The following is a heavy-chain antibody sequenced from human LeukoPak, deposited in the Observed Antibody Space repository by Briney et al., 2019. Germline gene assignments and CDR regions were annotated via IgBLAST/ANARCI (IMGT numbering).Heavy chain of an antibody. CDR3: ARGPATLRYFDWLSKKYYFDY. D-gene: IGHD3-9*01. Sequence: GASVKVSCKASGYTFTGYYMHWVRHAPGQGLEWMGWINPNSGGTNYAQKFQGWVTMTRDTSISTAYMELSRLRSDDTAVYYCARGPATLRYFDWLSKKYYFDYWGQGTLVTVSS. J-gene: IGHJ4*02. V-gene: IGHV1-2*04. CDR2: INPNSGGT. CDR1: GYTFTGYY.